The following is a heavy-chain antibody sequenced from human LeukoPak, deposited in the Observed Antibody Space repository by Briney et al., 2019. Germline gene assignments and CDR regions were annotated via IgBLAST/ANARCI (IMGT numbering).Heavy chain of an antibody. CDR3: AKDDYGDYP. CDR1: GFTFSSYG. CDR2: ISGSGGST. V-gene: IGHV3-23*01. D-gene: IGHD4-17*01. Sequence: GTSLRLSCADSGFTFSSYGMHWVRQAPGKGLEWVSAISGSGGSTYYADSVKGRFTISRDNSKNTLYLQMNSLRAEDTAIYYCAKDDYGDYPWGQGTLVTVSS. J-gene: IGHJ5*02.